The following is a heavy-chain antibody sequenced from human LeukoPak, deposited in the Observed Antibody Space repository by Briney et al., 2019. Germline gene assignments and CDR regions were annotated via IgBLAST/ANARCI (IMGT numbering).Heavy chain of an antibody. Sequence: SETLSLTCTVSGGSISTYYWSWIRQPAGKGLEWIGRIYSSGSTNYNPSLGSRVTMSVDTSKNQFSLNLTSVTAADTAVYYCARDGIAAAGRFFDYWGQGTLVTASS. V-gene: IGHV4-4*07. CDR1: GGSISTYY. J-gene: IGHJ4*02. CDR3: ARDGIAAAGRFFDY. D-gene: IGHD6-13*01. CDR2: IYSSGST.